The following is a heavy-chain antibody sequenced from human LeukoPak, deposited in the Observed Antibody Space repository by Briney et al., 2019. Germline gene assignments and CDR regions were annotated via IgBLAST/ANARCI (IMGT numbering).Heavy chain of an antibody. V-gene: IGHV3-48*01. CDR2: ISTGSGTV. CDR3: ARSRPVDY. J-gene: IGHJ4*02. CDR1: GITFSTSS. Sequence: PGGSLRLSCEVSGITFSTSSMNWVRQAPGKGLEWTSYISTGSGTVYYAESVKGRFTISRDNAKNSLYLQMNNLRAEDTAVYYCARSRPVDYWGQGTLVTVSS.